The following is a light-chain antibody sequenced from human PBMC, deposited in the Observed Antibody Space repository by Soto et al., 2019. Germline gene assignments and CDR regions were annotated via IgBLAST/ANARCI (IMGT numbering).Light chain of an antibody. Sequence: DVQMTQSPSTLSASVGDRVTITCRASQSINNLLAWYQHKPGKAPKFLIYDVSTLESGVPSRFSGSGSGTEFTLPISSLQPEDFATYYCQQYYSYPLTFGGGNRVQIK. CDR2: DVS. V-gene: IGKV1-5*01. CDR3: QQYYSYPLT. J-gene: IGKJ4*01. CDR1: QSINNL.